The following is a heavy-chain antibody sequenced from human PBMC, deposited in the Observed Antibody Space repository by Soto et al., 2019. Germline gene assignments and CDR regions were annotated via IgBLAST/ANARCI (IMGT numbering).Heavy chain of an antibody. CDR3: ARESHDILTGPPWVWYFDL. CDR2: INDGGSI. J-gene: IGHJ2*01. D-gene: IGHD3-9*01. CDR1: GGSFSGYY. Sequence: QVQLQQWGAGPLRPLETLSLTCGVSGGSFSGYYWAWIRQSPGKGLEWIGEINDGGSINFNPCLKSQVSISVDTSKNHYSLNLRSVTAADTAVYYCARESHDILTGPPWVWYFDLWGRGTLVTVSS. V-gene: IGHV4-34*01.